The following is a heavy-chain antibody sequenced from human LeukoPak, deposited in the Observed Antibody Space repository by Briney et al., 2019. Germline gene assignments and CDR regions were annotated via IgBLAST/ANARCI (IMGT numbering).Heavy chain of an antibody. CDR2: IKQDGSEK. V-gene: IGHV3-7*03. CDR3: ARDRRPDPYYFDY. J-gene: IGHJ4*02. Sequence: GGSLRLSCAASGFTFSSYWMSWVRQAPGKGLEWVANIKQDGSEKYYVDSVKGRFTISRDNAKTSLYLQMNSLRAEDTAVYYCARDRRPDPYYFDYWGQGTLVTVSS. CDR1: GFTFSSYW. D-gene: IGHD2-2*01.